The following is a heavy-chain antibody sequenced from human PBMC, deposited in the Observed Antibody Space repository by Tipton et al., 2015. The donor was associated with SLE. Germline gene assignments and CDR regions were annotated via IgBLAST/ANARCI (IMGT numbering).Heavy chain of an antibody. CDR3: AREAQQLEGGYFQH. Sequence: SLRLSCAASGFTFSDYYMSWIRQAPGKGLEWVSYISSSGSTIYYADSVKGRFTIPRDNAKNSLYLQMNSLRAEDTAVYYCAREAQQLEGGYFQHWGQGTLVTVSS. J-gene: IGHJ1*01. CDR2: ISSSGSTI. V-gene: IGHV3-11*01. CDR1: GFTFSDYY. D-gene: IGHD6-13*01.